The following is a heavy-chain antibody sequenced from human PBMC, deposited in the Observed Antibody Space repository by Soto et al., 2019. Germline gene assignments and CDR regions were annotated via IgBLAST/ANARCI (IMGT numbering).Heavy chain of an antibody. Sequence: PGGSLRLSXTASGFTFSNYAMSWVRQAPGMGLEWVSTISDSGVNTFFGDSMKDRFTISRDNSKSTVYLQLNTVRAEETAIYYCARAIGADFFDYWGQGTLVTSPQ. D-gene: IGHD6-25*01. CDR1: GFTFSNYA. CDR2: ISDSGVNT. CDR3: ARAIGADFFDY. J-gene: IGHJ4*02. V-gene: IGHV3-23*01.